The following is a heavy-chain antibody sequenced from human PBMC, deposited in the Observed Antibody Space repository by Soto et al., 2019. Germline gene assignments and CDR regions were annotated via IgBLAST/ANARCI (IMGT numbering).Heavy chain of an antibody. CDR3: AMGDVYETPSTQDD. V-gene: IGHV1-18*01. CDR1: GYTFTRYG. D-gene: IGHD3-16*01. J-gene: IGHJ6*02. CDR2: INTYNGNT. Sequence: QVQLVQSGAEVKNPGASVKVSCKASGYTFTRYGIGWARQAPGQGLEWMGWINTYNGNTNYAQNVQGRVTLTTDTSTNTAYMALRSRRSNDTARYYCAMGDVYETPSTQDDWGQGTTVIVSS.